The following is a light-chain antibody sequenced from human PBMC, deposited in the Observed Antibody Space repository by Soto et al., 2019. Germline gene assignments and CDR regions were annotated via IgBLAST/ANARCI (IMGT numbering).Light chain of an antibody. J-gene: IGKJ2*01. CDR1: QGINNH. CDR3: QQYDSAPYT. V-gene: IGKV1-16*02. CDR2: STS. Sequence: DIQMTQSPSSLSASVGDRVTITCRASQGINNHLAWFQQKPGKAPKCLIYSTSRLQRGVPSKFSGSGSGTDFTLTISSLQTEDFATYYYQQYDSAPYTFGQGTKLEIK.